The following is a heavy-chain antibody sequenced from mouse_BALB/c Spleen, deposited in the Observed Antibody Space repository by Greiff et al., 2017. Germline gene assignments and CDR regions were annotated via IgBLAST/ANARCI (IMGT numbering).Heavy chain of an antibody. CDR3: TSRGLFDY. Sequence: VQLQESGAELVKPGASVKLSCKASGYTFTSYYMYWVKQRPGQGLEWIGEINPSNGGTNFNEKFKSKATLTVDKSSSTACMQLSSLTSEDSAVYYCTSRGLFDYWGQGTTLTVSS. CDR1: GYTFTSYY. V-gene: IGHV1S81*02. CDR2: INPSNGGT. J-gene: IGHJ2*01.